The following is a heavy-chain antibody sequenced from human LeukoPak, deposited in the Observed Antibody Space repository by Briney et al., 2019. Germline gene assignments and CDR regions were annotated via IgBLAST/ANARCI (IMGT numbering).Heavy chain of an antibody. D-gene: IGHD4-17*01. CDR3: ARHYLYGDSSWDS. V-gene: IGHV4-4*09. Sequence: SETLSLTCTVSGGTINSHYWSWIRQPPGEGLEWIAYTHTNGRTKYNPSLKSRVSISLDTSKNQVSLKLYSVTAADTAVYFCARHYLYGDSSWDSWGPGNLVTVSS. CDR1: GGTINSHY. CDR2: THTNGRT. J-gene: IGHJ4*02.